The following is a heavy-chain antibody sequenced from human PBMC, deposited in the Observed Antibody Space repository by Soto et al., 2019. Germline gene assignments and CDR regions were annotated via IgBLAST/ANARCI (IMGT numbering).Heavy chain of an antibody. Sequence: EVQLLESGGGLAQPAGSLRLSCAASGFTFTTYAMVWVRQAPGKGLEWVSTISDSGHKTYYADSVKGRFTISRDNSKNTLFLQLNSLRAEDTAVYYCAKVALVMGFYYYAMHVWGQGTTVTVSS. D-gene: IGHD3-9*01. CDR2: ISDSGHKT. V-gene: IGHV3-23*01. CDR1: GFTFTTYA. CDR3: AKVALVMGFYYYAMHV. J-gene: IGHJ6*02.